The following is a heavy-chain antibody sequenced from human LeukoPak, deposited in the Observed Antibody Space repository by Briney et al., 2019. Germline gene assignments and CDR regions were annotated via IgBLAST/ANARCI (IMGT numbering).Heavy chain of an antibody. V-gene: IGHV4-34*01. CDR3: ARTYYDFWSGYQEYYFDY. J-gene: IGHJ4*02. CDR1: GGSFSGYY. CDR2: INHSGST. D-gene: IGHD3-3*01. Sequence: PSETLSLTCAVYGGSFSGYYWSWIRQPPGKGLEWIGEINHSGSTNYNPSLKSRVTISVDTSKNQFSLKLSSVAAADTAVYYCARTYYDFWSGYQEYYFDYWGQGTLVTVSS.